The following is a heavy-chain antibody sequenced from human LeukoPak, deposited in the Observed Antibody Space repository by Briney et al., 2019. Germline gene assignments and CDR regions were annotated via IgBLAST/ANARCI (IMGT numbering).Heavy chain of an antibody. D-gene: IGHD1-26*01. J-gene: IGHJ3*01. CDR3: ARKTYSGNRAFDF. CDR1: GDSISSSNW. CDR2: IYHSGST. Sequence: SETLSLTCAVSGDSISSSNWWSWVRQPPGKGLEWIGEIYHSGSTNYNPSLSSRVTISVDKSKNQFFLNLSSVTAADTAVYYCARKTYSGNRAFDFWGQGTMVTVSS. V-gene: IGHV4-4*02.